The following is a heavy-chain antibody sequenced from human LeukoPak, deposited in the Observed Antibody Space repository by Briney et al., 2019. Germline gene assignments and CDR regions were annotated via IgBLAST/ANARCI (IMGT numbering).Heavy chain of an antibody. J-gene: IGHJ6*02. D-gene: IGHD6-19*01. V-gene: IGHV4-59*01. CDR1: GGSISSYY. CDR2: IYYSGST. CDR3: ARVLSSRSARATDYYYYGMDV. Sequence: SETLSLTCTVSGGSISSYYWSWIRQPPGKGLEWIGYIYYSGSTNYNPSLKSRVTISVDTSKNQFSLKLSSVTAADTAVYYCARVLSSRSARATDYYYYGMDVWGQGTTVTVSS.